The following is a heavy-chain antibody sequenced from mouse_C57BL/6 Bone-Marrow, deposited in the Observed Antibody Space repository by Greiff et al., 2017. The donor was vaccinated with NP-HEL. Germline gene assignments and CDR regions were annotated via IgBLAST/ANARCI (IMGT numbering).Heavy chain of an antibody. CDR3: TPLNAMDY. CDR1: GFNIKDDY. Sequence: VQLQQSGAELVRPGASVKLSCTASGFNIKDDYMHWVKQRPEQGLEWIGWIDPENGDTEHASKFQGKATITADTSSNTAYLQLSSLTSEDTAVYYCTPLNAMDYWGQGTSVTVSS. V-gene: IGHV14-4*01. CDR2: IDPENGDT. J-gene: IGHJ4*01.